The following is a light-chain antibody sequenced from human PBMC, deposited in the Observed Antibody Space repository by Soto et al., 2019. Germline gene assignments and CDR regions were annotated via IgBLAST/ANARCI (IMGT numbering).Light chain of an antibody. CDR2: TAS. Sequence: DLQLTQTPSSLSASVGDRVTITCRASQYISSYLNWYEQKPGKGPKLLVYTASSLQSGVPSRFSGSGSGTDFTLTISSLQPEDFATYYCQQSYSTPPTFGQGTKVEIK. J-gene: IGKJ1*01. CDR3: QQSYSTPPT. V-gene: IGKV1-39*01. CDR1: QYISSY.